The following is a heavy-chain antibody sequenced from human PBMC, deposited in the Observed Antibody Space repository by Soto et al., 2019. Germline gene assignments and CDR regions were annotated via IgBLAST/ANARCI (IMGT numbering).Heavy chain of an antibody. CDR1: GYTLTELS. D-gene: IGHD3-22*01. J-gene: IGHJ1*01. V-gene: IGHV1-24*01. CDR3: ATVAYYDSSGYYASAEYFQH. Sequence: ASVKVSCKVSGYTLTELSMHWVRQAPGKGLEWMGGFDPEDGETIYAQKFQGRVTMTEDTSTDTAYMELSSLRSEDTAVYYCATVAYYDSSGYYASAEYFQHWGQGTLVTVSS. CDR2: FDPEDGET.